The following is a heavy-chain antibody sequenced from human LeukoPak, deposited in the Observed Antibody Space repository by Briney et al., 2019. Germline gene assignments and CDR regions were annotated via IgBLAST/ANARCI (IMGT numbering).Heavy chain of an antibody. CDR3: ARKGLGGELGGFDY. D-gene: IGHD1-26*01. CDR1: GFTLEHYG. J-gene: IGHJ4*02. Sequence: GGSLRLSCEASGFTLEHYGMSWVRQAPGKRVEWVAGINWNGGITGYADSVKGRFTISRDNAKNSLYLQMNSLRVEDTALYYCARKGLGGELGGFDYWGQGTLVTVSS. CDR2: INWNGGIT. V-gene: IGHV3-20*04.